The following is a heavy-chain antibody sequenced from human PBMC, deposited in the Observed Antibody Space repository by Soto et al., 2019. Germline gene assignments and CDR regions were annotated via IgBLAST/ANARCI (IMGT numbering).Heavy chain of an antibody. D-gene: IGHD3-10*01. CDR3: ARDAQRDYYGSGSYPSDY. V-gene: IGHV3-48*01. Sequence: GGSLRLSCAASGFTFSSYSMNWVRQAPGKGLEWVSYISSSSSTIYYADSVKGRFTISRDNAKNSLYLQMNSLRAEDTAVYYCARDAQRDYYGSGSYPSDYWGQGTLVTVSS. J-gene: IGHJ4*02. CDR2: ISSSSSTI. CDR1: GFTFSSYS.